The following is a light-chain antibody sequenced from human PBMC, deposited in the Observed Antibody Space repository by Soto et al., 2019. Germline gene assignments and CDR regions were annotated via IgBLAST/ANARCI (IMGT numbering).Light chain of an antibody. CDR2: DVS. Sequence: QSALTQPRSVYGSPGQSVTISCTGNSGDVGGYNYVSWYQQHPGKAPKLIIYDVSTRPSGVPDRFFGSKSGNTDSLTISGLQAEDEADYYCCSYAGSDTWGFGGGTKLTVL. CDR1: SGDVGGYNY. J-gene: IGLJ2*01. V-gene: IGLV2-11*01. CDR3: CSYAGSDTWG.